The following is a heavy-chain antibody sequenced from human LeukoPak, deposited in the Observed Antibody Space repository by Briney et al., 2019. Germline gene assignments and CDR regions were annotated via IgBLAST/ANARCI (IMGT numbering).Heavy chain of an antibody. CDR2: IKQDGSEK. J-gene: IGHJ4*02. D-gene: IGHD6-25*01. CDR3: ARDLSSGYFDY. V-gene: IGHV3-7*01. Sequence: GGSLRLSCAASGFTFSSYWMSWVRQAPGKGLEWVANIKQDGSEKYYVDSAKGRFTISRDNAKNSLYLQMNSLRAEDTAVYYCARDLSSGYFDYWGQGTLVTVSS. CDR1: GFTFSSYW.